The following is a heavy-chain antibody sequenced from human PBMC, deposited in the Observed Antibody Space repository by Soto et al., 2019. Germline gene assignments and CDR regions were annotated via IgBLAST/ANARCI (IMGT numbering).Heavy chain of an antibody. V-gene: IGHV1-46*01. Sequence: EGSVNVSCKASGYTFTSYYMHWVRQAPGQGLEWMGIINPSGGSTSYAQKFQGRVTMTRDTSTSTVYMELSSLRSEDTAVYYCARDRTIVGATHYFDYWGQGTLVTVSS. CDR3: ARDRTIVGATHYFDY. CDR1: GYTFTSYY. D-gene: IGHD1-26*01. CDR2: INPSGGST. J-gene: IGHJ4*02.